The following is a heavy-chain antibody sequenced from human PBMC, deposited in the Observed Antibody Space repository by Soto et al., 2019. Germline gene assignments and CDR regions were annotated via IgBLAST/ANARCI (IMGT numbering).Heavy chain of an antibody. V-gene: IGHV1-46*01. CDR2: INPSGDST. CDR1: GRTSPPYN. CDR3: ARDAWGPDY. Sequence: QVQLVQSGAEVTKPGASVKISCKTSGRTSPPYNVHWVRQAPGQGLEWMGIINPSGDSTTYAQNFQGRVSMTRDPSTTTVFMELRSLTSEDTAMYYCARDAWGPDYWGQGTLVTVSS. D-gene: IGHD7-27*01. J-gene: IGHJ4*02.